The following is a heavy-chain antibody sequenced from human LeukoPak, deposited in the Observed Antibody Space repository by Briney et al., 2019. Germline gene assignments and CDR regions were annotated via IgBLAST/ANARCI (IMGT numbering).Heavy chain of an antibody. Sequence: SETLSLACAVYGGSFSGYYWSWIRQPPGKGLEWIGEINHSRSTNYNPSLKSRVTISVDTSKNQFSLKLSSVTAADTAVYYCAGGYQLPHDYWGQGTLVTVSS. J-gene: IGHJ4*02. CDR2: INHSRST. CDR3: AGGYQLPHDY. V-gene: IGHV4-34*01. CDR1: GGSFSGYY. D-gene: IGHD2-2*01.